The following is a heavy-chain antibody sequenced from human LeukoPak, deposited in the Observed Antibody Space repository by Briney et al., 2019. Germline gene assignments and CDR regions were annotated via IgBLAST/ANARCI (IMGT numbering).Heavy chain of an antibody. CDR3: ARGPQWRGDYYYMDV. J-gene: IGHJ6*03. V-gene: IGHV1-8*01. CDR1: GYSFTNFD. Sequence: ASVKVSCKASGYSFTNFDVNWVRQATGQGLEWMGWMNPNSGNKGYAQKFQGRVTMTMNTSITTAYMELSSLRSEDTAVYYCARGPQWRGDYYYMDVWGRGTTVTVSS. CDR2: MNPNSGNK. D-gene: IGHD6-19*01.